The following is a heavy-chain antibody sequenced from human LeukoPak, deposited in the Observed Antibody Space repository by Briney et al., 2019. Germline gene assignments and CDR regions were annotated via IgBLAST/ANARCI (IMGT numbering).Heavy chain of an antibody. V-gene: IGHV3-21*01. CDR3: AREGSYGTFLDY. D-gene: IGHD1-26*01. CDR2: ISSSSSYI. J-gene: IGHJ4*02. CDR1: GFAFSSYS. Sequence: GGSLRLSCAASGFAFSSYSMNWVRQAPGKGLEWVSSISSSSSYIYYADSVKGRFTISRDNAKNSLYLQMNSLRAEDTAVYYCAREGSYGTFLDYWGQGTLVTVSS.